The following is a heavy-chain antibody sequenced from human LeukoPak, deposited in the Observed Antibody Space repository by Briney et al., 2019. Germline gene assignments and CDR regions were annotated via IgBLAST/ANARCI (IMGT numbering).Heavy chain of an antibody. CDR3: ARVVPAARGWFGP. Sequence: GGSLRLSCAASGFTVSSNYMSWVRQAPGKGLEWVSVIYSGGSTYYADSVKGRFTISRDNSKNTLYLQMNSLRAEDTAVYYCARVVPAARGWFGPRGQGTLVTVSS. J-gene: IGHJ5*02. D-gene: IGHD2-2*01. V-gene: IGHV3-53*01. CDR2: IYSGGST. CDR1: GFTVSSNY.